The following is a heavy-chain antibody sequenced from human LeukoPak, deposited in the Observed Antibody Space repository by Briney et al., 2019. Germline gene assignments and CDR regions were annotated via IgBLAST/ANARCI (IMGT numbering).Heavy chain of an antibody. D-gene: IGHD6-6*01. J-gene: IGHJ5*02. CDR2: IKQDGSEK. Sequence: GALRLSCAASGFTFSDDYMSWVRQAPGKGLEWVANIKQDGSEKYYVDSVKGRFTISRDNAKNSLYLQMNSLRAEDTAVYYCARDKGRSSRVGWFDPWGQGTLVTVSS. CDR3: ARDKGRSSRVGWFDP. V-gene: IGHV3-7*01. CDR1: GFTFSDDY.